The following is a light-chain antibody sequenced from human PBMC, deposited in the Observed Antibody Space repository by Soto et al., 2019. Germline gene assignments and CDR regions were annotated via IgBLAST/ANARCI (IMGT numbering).Light chain of an antibody. V-gene: IGKV3-15*01. CDR1: QSVSTN. CDR2: RAS. Sequence: ETEMKQSPATVSVSPGERATLSCRASQSVSTNLAWYQQKPGQAPRLLIYRASTRATGIPARFSGGGSGTEFTLTISSLQSEDFAVYICQQYNNWPPRWTFGQGTKVEIK. CDR3: QQYNNWPPRWT. J-gene: IGKJ1*01.